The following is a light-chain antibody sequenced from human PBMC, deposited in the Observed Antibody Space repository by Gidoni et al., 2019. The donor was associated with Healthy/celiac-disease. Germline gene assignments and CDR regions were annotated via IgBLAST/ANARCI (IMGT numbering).Light chain of an antibody. Sequence: EIVLTQPPATLSLSPGERATLSCRASQSVSSYLAWYQQKPGQAPRLLIYDASNRATGIPARFSGSGSGTDFTLTISSLEPEAFAVYYCQQRSNWPPWTFGQGTKVEIK. V-gene: IGKV3-11*01. CDR3: QQRSNWPPWT. CDR2: DAS. CDR1: QSVSSY. J-gene: IGKJ1*01.